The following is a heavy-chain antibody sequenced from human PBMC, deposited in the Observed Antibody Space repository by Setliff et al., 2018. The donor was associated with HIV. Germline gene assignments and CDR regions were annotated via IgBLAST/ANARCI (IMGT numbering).Heavy chain of an antibody. CDR2: INPSGGST. CDR1: GYTFTSYY. D-gene: IGHD2-2*01. V-gene: IGHV1-46*01. Sequence: GASVKVSCKASGYTFTSYYMHWVRQAPGQGLAWMGIINPSGGSTSYAQKFQGRVTMTRDTSTSTVYMELSSLRSEDTAVYYCARDRQDIVVVPAARRPDAFDIWGQGTMVTVSS. J-gene: IGHJ3*02. CDR3: ARDRQDIVVVPAARRPDAFDI.